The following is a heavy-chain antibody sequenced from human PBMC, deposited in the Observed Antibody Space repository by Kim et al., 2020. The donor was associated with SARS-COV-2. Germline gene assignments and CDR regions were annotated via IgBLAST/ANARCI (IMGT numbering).Heavy chain of an antibody. J-gene: IGHJ4*01. Sequence: SETLSLTCTVSGGSISSGGYYWSWIRQHPGTGLEWIGYIYYSGSTYYNPSLKSRVTISVDTSKNQFSLKLSSVTAADTAVYYCAGGRITIFGVVTEFDYCGHKTLVNVS. CDR3: AGGRITIFGVVTEFDY. CDR2: IYYSGST. CDR1: GGSISSGGYY. D-gene: IGHD3-3*01. V-gene: IGHV4-31*03.